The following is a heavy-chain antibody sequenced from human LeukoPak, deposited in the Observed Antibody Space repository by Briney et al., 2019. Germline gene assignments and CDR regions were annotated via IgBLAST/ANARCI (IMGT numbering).Heavy chain of an antibody. Sequence: ASVKVSCKASGYTFTGYYMHWVRQAPGQGLEWMGWINPNSGGTNYAQKFQGGVTMTRDTSISTAYMELSRLRSDDTAVYYCARASFISKYCSSTSCSLEYWGQGTLVTVSS. CDR3: ARASFISKYCSSTSCSLEY. CDR1: GYTFTGYY. V-gene: IGHV1-2*02. D-gene: IGHD2-2*01. CDR2: INPNSGGT. J-gene: IGHJ4*02.